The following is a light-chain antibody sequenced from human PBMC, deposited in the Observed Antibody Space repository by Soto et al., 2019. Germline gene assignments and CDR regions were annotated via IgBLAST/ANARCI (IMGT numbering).Light chain of an antibody. J-gene: IGKJ1*01. CDR2: AAS. CDR3: QQNYRATPWT. Sequence: IQMTQSPSSLSSSVGDRITITCRASQSISRYLNWYQNKPGKAPKLLINAASSLERGVPSRFSGGGSGTDLTLNISSLQTDDFANYYCQQNYRATPWTFGQGTKVDI. CDR1: QSISRY. V-gene: IGKV1-39*01.